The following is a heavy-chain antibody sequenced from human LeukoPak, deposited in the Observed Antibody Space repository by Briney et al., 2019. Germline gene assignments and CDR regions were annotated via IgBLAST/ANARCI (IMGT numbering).Heavy chain of an antibody. D-gene: IGHD3-10*01. V-gene: IGHV3-23*01. Sequence: GGSLRLSCAASGFTFSSYAMSWVRQAPGKGLEWVSAISGSGGSTYYADSVKGRFTISRDNSKNTLYLQMNSLRAEDTAVYYCARGPHYYGSGTTGFGYYWGQGTLVTVSS. J-gene: IGHJ4*02. CDR2: ISGSGGST. CDR3: ARGPHYYGSGTTGFGYY. CDR1: GFTFSSYA.